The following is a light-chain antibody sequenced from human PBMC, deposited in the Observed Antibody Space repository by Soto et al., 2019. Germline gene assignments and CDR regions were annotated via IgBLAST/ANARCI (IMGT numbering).Light chain of an antibody. Sequence: EIILTQSPDTLSLSPWERATLSCRASQTVSSNYLAWCQQRPGQAPRLLIYGASTRAAGIPDRFSGSGSGTDFTLTITRLEPEDSAVYFCQQYTGPPPTFGQGTRLEI. CDR1: QTVSSNY. V-gene: IGKV3-20*01. CDR2: GAS. J-gene: IGKJ5*01. CDR3: QQYTGPPPT.